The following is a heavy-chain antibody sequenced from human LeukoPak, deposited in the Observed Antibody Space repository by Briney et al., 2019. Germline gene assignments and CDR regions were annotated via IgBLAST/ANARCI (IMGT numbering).Heavy chain of an antibody. V-gene: IGHV4-38-2*02. CDR1: GYSIGSGYY. J-gene: IGHJ4*02. CDR3: ARELDSSGWYNY. Sequence: SETLSLTCAVSGYSIGSGYYWGWIRQPPGKGLEWIGSIYHSGSTYYNPSLKSRVTISVDTSKNQFSLKLSSVTAADTAVYYCARELDSSGWYNYWGQGTLVTVSS. D-gene: IGHD6-19*01. CDR2: IYHSGST.